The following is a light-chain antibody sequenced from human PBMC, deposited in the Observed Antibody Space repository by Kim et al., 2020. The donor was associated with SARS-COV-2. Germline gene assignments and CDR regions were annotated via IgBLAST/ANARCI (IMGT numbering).Light chain of an antibody. J-gene: IGKJ2*01. V-gene: IGKV1-5*01. CDR1: QSISSW. CDR2: DAS. CDR3: QQYKSYSPT. Sequence: GDRVTITCRASQSISSWLAWYQQKPGKAPKLLIYDASSLESGVPSRFSGSGSGTEFTLTISSLQPDDFATYFCQQYKSYSPTFGQGTKL.